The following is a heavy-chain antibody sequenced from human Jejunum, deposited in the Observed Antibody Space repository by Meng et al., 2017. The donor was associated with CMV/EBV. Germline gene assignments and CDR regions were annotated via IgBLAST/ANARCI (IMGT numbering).Heavy chain of an antibody. V-gene: IGHV4-30-4*08. CDR1: GGSISSGDYF. Sequence: QVPLQDSGPGLVKPSQTLSLTCTVSGGSISSGDYFWSWIRQPPGKGLEWIGYIYYSGSTYYNPSLKSRVTISVDMSKNQFSLKLNSVTAADTAVYYCATRTPESGGYYYGVFDYWGQGTLVTVSS. J-gene: IGHJ4*02. CDR3: ATRTPESGGYYYGVFDY. D-gene: IGHD3-22*01. CDR2: IYYSGST.